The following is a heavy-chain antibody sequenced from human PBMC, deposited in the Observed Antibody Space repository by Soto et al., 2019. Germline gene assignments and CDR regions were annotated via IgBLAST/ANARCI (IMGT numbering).Heavy chain of an antibody. J-gene: IGHJ4*02. CDR2: ISAHNGNT. D-gene: IGHD1-1*01. V-gene: IGHV1-18*01. CDR3: ARGRYGDY. CDR1: GYTFTSYG. Sequence: QVHLVQSGAEVKKPGASVKVSCKGSGYTFTSYGITWVRQAPGQGLEWMGWISAHNGNTDYAQRLQGRVTVTRDTSPSPAYMELRGLRSDDTAVEYCARGRYGDYWGQGALVTVSS.